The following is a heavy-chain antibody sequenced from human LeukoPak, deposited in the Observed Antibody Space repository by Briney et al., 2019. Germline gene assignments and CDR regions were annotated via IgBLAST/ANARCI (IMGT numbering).Heavy chain of an antibody. V-gene: IGHV3-23*01. CDR1: GFTFSSYA. D-gene: IGHD7-27*01. Sequence: GGSLRLPCADSGFTFSSYAMSWVGQAPGKGLEGVSAISGSGGSTYYADSVKGRFTISRDNSKNTLYLQLNSLRAEDTAVYYCAKATQNPSTTGPHGWPTGDMYYFDYWSQGTLVTVSS. J-gene: IGHJ4*02. CDR3: AKATQNPSTTGPHGWPTGDMYYFDY. CDR2: ISGSGGST.